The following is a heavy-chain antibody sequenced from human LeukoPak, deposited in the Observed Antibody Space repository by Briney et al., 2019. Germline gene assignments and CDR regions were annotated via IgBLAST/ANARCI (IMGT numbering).Heavy chain of an antibody. CDR2: ISYDGSNK. Sequence: SCKASGGTFSSYGMHWVRQAPGKGLEWVAVISYDGSNKYYADSVKGRFTISRDNSKNTLYLQMNSLRAEDTAVYYCAKGHYDILTGYYGYWGQGTLVTVSS. CDR3: AKGHYDILTGYYGY. J-gene: IGHJ4*02. V-gene: IGHV3-30*18. CDR1: GGTFSSYG. D-gene: IGHD3-9*01.